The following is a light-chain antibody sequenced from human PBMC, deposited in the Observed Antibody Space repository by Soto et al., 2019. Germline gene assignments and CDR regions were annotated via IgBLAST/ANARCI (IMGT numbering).Light chain of an antibody. V-gene: IGKV3-20*01. J-gene: IGKJ1*01. CDR3: QQYGSSGT. CDR1: ESISRDY. Sequence: EIVLTQSPCTLSLSPGQRATLSCRASESISRDYLAWYQQRLGQAPRLLIYGASSGATGIPDRFSGSGSGTDFTLTISRLEPEDFAVYYCQQYGSSGTFGQGTKVDIK. CDR2: GAS.